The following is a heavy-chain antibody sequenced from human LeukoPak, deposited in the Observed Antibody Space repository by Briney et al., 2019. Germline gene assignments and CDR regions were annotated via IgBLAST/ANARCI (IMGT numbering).Heavy chain of an antibody. V-gene: IGHV3-23*01. Sequence: GGSLRLSCAASGFTFSSHGMSWVRQAPGKGLEWVSGISGSGGGTFYADSVGGRFTISRDNGKNSLYLQMNSLRVEDTAVYYCARDSGVCGDGTCNHFDTWGQGTLVTVSA. CDR1: GFTFSSHG. J-gene: IGHJ4*02. D-gene: IGHD2-15*01. CDR3: ARDSGVCGDGTCNHFDT. CDR2: ISGSGGGT.